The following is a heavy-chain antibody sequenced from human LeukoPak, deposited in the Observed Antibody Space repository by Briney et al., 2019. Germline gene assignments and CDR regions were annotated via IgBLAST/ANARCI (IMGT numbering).Heavy chain of an antibody. CDR1: GGSFSGYY. Sequence: SETLSLTCAVYGGSFSGYYWSWIRQPPGKGLEWIGEINHSGSTNYNPSLKSRVTISVDTSKNQFSLKLSSVTAADTAVYYCARGGRWLHGAFDIWGQGTMVTVSS. CDR2: INHSGST. CDR3: ARGGRWLHGAFDI. V-gene: IGHV4-34*01. D-gene: IGHD5-12*01. J-gene: IGHJ3*02.